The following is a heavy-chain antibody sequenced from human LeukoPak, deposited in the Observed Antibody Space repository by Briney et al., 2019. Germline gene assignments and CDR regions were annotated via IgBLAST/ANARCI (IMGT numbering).Heavy chain of an antibody. CDR2: IYPGDSDT. D-gene: IGHD6-13*01. V-gene: IGHV5-51*01. Sequence: GESLKISCKGSGYSFTSYWIGWVRQMPGKGLEWMGIIYPGDSDTRYSPSFQGQVTISADKSISTAYLQWSSLKASDTAMYYCARQGRSRGIAAGFFDYWGQGTLVTVSS. CDR3: ARQGRSRGIAAGFFDY. CDR1: GYSFTSYW. J-gene: IGHJ4*02.